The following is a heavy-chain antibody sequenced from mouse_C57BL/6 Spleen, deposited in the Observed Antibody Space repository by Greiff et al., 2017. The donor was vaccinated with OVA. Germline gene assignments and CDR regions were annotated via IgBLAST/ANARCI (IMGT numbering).Heavy chain of an antibody. Sequence: QVQLQQSGAELVRPGTSVKVSCKASGYAFTNYLIEWVKQRPGQGLECIGVINPGSGGTNYNEKFKGKATLTADKSSSTAYMQLSSLTSEDSAVYFCARSDGFAYWGQGTLVTVSA. CDR1: GYAFTNYL. CDR3: ARSDGFAY. V-gene: IGHV1-54*01. CDR2: INPGSGGT. J-gene: IGHJ3*01.